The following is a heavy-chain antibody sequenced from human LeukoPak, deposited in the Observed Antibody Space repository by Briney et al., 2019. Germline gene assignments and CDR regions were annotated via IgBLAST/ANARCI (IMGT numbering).Heavy chain of an antibody. D-gene: IGHD3-22*01. J-gene: IGHJ6*02. CDR3: AIDYYDSSGLYYYYYYGMDV. CDR2: MNPNSGNT. V-gene: IGHV1-8*01. Sequence: ASVKDSCKASGYTFTSYDINWVRQAPGQGLEWMGWMNPNSGNTGYAQKFQGRVTMTRNTSISTAYMELSSLRSEDTAVYYCAIDYYDSSGLYYYYYYGMDVWGQGTTVTVSS. CDR1: GYTFTSYD.